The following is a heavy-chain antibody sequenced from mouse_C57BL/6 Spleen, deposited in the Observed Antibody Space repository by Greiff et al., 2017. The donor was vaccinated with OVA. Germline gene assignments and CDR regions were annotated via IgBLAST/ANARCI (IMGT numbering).Heavy chain of an antibody. Sequence: QVQLKQPGAELVKPGASVKLSCKASGYTFTSYWMHWVKQRPGQGLEWIGMIHPNSGSTNYNEKFKSKATLTVDKSSSTAYMQLSSLTSEDSAVYYCARRNGYDVDWFAYWGQGTLVTVSA. J-gene: IGHJ3*01. CDR3: ARRNGYDVDWFAY. CDR2: IHPNSGST. D-gene: IGHD2-2*01. CDR1: GYTFTSYW. V-gene: IGHV1-64*01.